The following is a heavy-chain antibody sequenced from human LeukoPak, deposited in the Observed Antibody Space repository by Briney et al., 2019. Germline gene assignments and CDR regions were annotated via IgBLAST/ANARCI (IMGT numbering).Heavy chain of an antibody. V-gene: IGHV1-2*02. Sequence: ASVKVSCKASEYTFTNYYMHWVRQAPGQGLEWMGWINPNSGGTNYAQKFQGRVTMTRDTSISTAYMELSRLRSDDTAVYYCARSSAYSSSWYHYYYGMDVWGQGTTVTVSS. D-gene: IGHD6-13*01. CDR2: INPNSGGT. J-gene: IGHJ6*02. CDR1: EYTFTNYY. CDR3: ARSSAYSSSWYHYYYGMDV.